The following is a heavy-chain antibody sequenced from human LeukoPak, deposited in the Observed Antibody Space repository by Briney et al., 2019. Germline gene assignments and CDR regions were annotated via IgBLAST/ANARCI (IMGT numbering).Heavy chain of an antibody. CDR1: GFTFSSYA. CDR2: ISGSGGST. D-gene: IGHD2-15*01. Sequence: PGGSLRLSCAASGFTFSSYAMSWVRQAPGKGLEWVSAISGSGGSTYYADSVKGRFTISRDNSKNTLYLQMNSLRAEDTAVYYCAKAGGSWTSLRSPLPNWGQGTLVTVSS. CDR3: AKAGGSWTSLRSPLPN. J-gene: IGHJ4*02. V-gene: IGHV3-23*01.